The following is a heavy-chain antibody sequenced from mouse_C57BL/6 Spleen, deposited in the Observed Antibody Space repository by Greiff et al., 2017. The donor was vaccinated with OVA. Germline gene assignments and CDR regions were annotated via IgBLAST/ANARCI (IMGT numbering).Heavy chain of an antibody. Sequence: VQLQQSGPGLVKPSQSLSLTCSVTGYSITSGYYWNWIRQFPGNKLEWMGYISYDGSNNYNPSLKNRISITRDTSKNQFFLKLNSVTTEDTATYYCAREKAWGSSFDYWGQGTTLTVSS. CDR2: ISYDGSN. CDR1: GYSITSGYY. D-gene: IGHD1-1*01. CDR3: AREKAWGSSFDY. J-gene: IGHJ2*01. V-gene: IGHV3-6*01.